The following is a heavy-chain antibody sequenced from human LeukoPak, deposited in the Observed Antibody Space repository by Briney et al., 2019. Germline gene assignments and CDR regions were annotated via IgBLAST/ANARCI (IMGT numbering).Heavy chain of an antibody. J-gene: IGHJ4*02. CDR3: AKDLGSYYNIFDNY. V-gene: IGHV3-30*04. CDR1: GFTFSSYA. Sequence: PGGSLRLSCAASGFTFSSYAMHWVSQAPGKGLEWVAVISYDGSNKYYADSVKGRFTISRDNSKNTLYLQMNSLRAEDTAVYYCAKDLGSYYNIFDNYWGQGTLVTVSS. D-gene: IGHD3-10*01. CDR2: ISYDGSNK.